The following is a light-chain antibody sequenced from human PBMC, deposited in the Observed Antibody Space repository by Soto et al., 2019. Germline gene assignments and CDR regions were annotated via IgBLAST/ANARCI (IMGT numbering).Light chain of an antibody. CDR2: EVS. CDR1: SSDVGSYKL. J-gene: IGLJ7*01. Sequence: QSVLTQPASVSGSPGQSITISCTGTSSDVGSYKLVSWYQQHPGKAPKLMISEVSKRPSEISDRFSGSKSGSTASLTISGLQAEEEADYYCCSYAGTSTHTVFGGGTQLTVL. V-gene: IGLV2-23*02. CDR3: CSYAGTSTHTV.